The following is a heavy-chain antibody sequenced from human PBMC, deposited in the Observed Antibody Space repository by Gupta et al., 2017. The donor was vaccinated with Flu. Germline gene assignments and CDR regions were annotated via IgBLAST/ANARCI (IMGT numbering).Heavy chain of an antibody. V-gene: IGHV3-21*01. Sequence: EVQLVESGGGLVKPGGSLRLSCAASGFTFGSFSMNWVRQAPGKGLEWVSSISGSSSYIHYADSVKGRFTISRDNAKNSLYLQMNSLGAEDTAVYYCARDGKEGVGRHFDYWGQGTLVTVSS. CDR1: GFTFGSFS. D-gene: IGHD3-10*01. J-gene: IGHJ4*02. CDR2: ISGSSSYI. CDR3: ARDGKEGVGRHFDY.